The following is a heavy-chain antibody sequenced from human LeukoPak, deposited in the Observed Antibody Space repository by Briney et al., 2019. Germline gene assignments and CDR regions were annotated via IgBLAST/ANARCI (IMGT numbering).Heavy chain of an antibody. V-gene: IGHV1-8*01. J-gene: IGHJ4*02. CDR1: GYTFTTHY. CDR2: MDPNSGKT. D-gene: IGHD3/OR15-3a*01. CDR3: ARGTDSDWTGRAAY. Sequence: ASVKVSCKASGYTFTTHYINWVRQATGQGLEWVGWMDPNSGKTAYAQKFQGRVTMTGNTPISTAYMELSSLTSEDTAVYYCARGTDSDWTGRAAYGGQGTLVTVSS.